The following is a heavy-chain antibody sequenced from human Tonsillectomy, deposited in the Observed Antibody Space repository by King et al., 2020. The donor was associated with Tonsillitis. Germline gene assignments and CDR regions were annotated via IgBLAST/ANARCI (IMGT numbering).Heavy chain of an antibody. CDR1: GGSLISSSYY. CDR2: IYYSGST. Sequence: LQLQESGPGLVKPSETLSLTCTVSGGSLISSSYYWCWIRQPPGKGLECLGRIYYSGSTYSNPSLKSRVTISVDTSNNQFSLQLSSVTAADTAVYYWARQSIAARLTDYWGQGTLVTVSS. D-gene: IGHD6-6*01. J-gene: IGHJ4*02. V-gene: IGHV4-39*01. CDR3: ARQSIAARLTDY.